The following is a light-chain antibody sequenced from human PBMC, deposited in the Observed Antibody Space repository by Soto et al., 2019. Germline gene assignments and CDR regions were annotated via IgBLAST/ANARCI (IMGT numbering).Light chain of an antibody. V-gene: IGLV2-14*01. CDR3: SSYTISSTYV. J-gene: IGLJ1*01. CDR2: DVS. CDR1: SSDVGSYTY. Sequence: QSALTQPASVSGSPGQSIAISCTGTSSDVGSYTYVSWYQQHPGKAPKLMIFDVSNRPSGVSDRFSGSKSGNTASLTISGLQADDEADYYCSSYTISSTYVFGTGTKVNVL.